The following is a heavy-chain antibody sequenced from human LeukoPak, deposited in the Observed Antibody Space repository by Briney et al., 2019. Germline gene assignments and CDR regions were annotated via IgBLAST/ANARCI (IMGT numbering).Heavy chain of an antibody. CDR2: INRDGSST. CDR1: GFTFSSYW. V-gene: IGHV3-74*01. CDR3: ARDQSSVFDY. Sequence: GGSLRLSCAASGFTFSSYWMHWVRHGPGKGVGWVSRINRDGSSTTYADSVKGRFTISRDNAKNTLYLQMNSLRAEDTAVYYCARDQSSVFDYWGQGTLVTVSS. J-gene: IGHJ4*02. D-gene: IGHD3-22*01.